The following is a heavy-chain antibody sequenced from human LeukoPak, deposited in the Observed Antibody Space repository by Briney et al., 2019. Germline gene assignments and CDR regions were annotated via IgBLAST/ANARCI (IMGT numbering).Heavy chain of an antibody. D-gene: IGHD6-19*01. Sequence: VASVKVSCKASGYTFTGYYMHWVQQAPGQGLEWMGWINPNSGGTNYAQKFQGRVTMTRDTSISTAYMELSRLRSDDTAVYYCARGKWLGGPFDYWGQGTLVTVSS. CDR2: INPNSGGT. CDR1: GYTFTGYY. CDR3: ARGKWLGGPFDY. V-gene: IGHV1-2*02. J-gene: IGHJ4*02.